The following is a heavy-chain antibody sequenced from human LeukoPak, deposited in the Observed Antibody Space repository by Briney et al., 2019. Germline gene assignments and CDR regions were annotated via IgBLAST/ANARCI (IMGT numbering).Heavy chain of an antibody. J-gene: IGHJ4*02. Sequence: ASVKVSCKVSGYTLTELSMHWVRQAPGKGLEWMGGFDPEDGETIYAQKFQGRVTMTEDTSTDTAYMELSSLRSEGTAVYYCHAYYYGSGIDDDYWGQGTLVTVSS. CDR3: HAYYYGSGIDDDY. V-gene: IGHV1-24*01. CDR1: GYTLTELS. CDR2: FDPEDGET. D-gene: IGHD3-10*01.